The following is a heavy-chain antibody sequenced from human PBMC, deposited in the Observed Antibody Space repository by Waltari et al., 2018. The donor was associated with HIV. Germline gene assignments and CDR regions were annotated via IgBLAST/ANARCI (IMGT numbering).Heavy chain of an antibody. CDR2: IYSGGST. J-gene: IGHJ6*02. CDR1: GFTVSSNY. D-gene: IGHD1-26*01. V-gene: IGHV3-53*04. Sequence: EVQLVESGGGLVQPGGSLRLSCAASGFTVSSNYMSWVRQAPGKGLEWVSVIYSGGSTYYADSVKGRFTISRHNSKNTLYLQMNSLRAEDTAVYYCARDHRWEPTRYYGMDVWGQGTTVTVSS. CDR3: ARDHRWEPTRYYGMDV.